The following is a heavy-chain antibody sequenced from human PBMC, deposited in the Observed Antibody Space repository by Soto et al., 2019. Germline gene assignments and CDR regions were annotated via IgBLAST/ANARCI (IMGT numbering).Heavy chain of an antibody. CDR1: GYSFTSYW. J-gene: IGHJ4*02. CDR2: IYPGDSDT. Sequence: PGESLKISCNGSGYSFTSYWIGWVRQMPGKGLEWMGIIYPGDSDTRYSPSFQGQVTISADKSISTAYLQWSSLKASDTAMYYCARPTPDCSGGSCYFDYWGQGTLVTVSS. CDR3: ARPTPDCSGGSCYFDY. D-gene: IGHD2-15*01. V-gene: IGHV5-51*01.